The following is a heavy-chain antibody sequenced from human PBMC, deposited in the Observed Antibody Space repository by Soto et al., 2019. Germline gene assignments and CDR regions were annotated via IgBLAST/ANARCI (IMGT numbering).Heavy chain of an antibody. CDR1: GFTFSGSA. V-gene: IGHV3-73*01. CDR2: IRSKANSYAT. D-gene: IGHD3-3*01. Sequence: EVQLLESGGGLVQPGGSLKLSCAASGFTFSGSAMHWVRQASGKGLEWVGRIRSKANSYATAYAASVKGRFTISRDDSKNTAYLQMNSLKTEDTAVYYCTSQKVAVFGVVARDYWGQGTLVTVSS. J-gene: IGHJ4*02. CDR3: TSQKVAVFGVVARDY.